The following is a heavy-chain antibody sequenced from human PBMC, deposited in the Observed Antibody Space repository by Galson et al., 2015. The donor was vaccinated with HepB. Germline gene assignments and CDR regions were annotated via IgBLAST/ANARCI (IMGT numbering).Heavy chain of an antibody. CDR3: ASFLPGYYGSGSYYRRGWFDP. V-gene: IGHV5-51*01. CDR2: IYPGDSDT. Sequence: QSGAEVKKPGESLKISCKGSGYSFTSYWIGWVRQMPGKGLEWMGIIYPGDSDTRYSPSFQGQVTISADKSISTAYLQWSSLKASDTAMYYCASFLPGYYGSGSYYRRGWFDPWGQGTLVTVSS. D-gene: IGHD3-10*01. J-gene: IGHJ5*02. CDR1: GYSFTSYW.